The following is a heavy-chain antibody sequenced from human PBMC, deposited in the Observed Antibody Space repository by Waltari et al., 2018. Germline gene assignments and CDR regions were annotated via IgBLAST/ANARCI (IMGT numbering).Heavy chain of an antibody. CDR2: IKEDGNEE. J-gene: IGHJ4*02. V-gene: IGHV3-7*04. CDR3: ARVSKGIHCDH. Sequence: EVQLVGSGGGLVQPGGSLRLSCTASGFTFVNYWMSWVSQAPGKGLQLVYDIKEDGNEEYYLDSLKGRFTISRDDAKKSLQLQMNRLRVEDTAIYYCARVSKGIHCDHWGQGTLVTVSS. CDR1: GFTFVNYW.